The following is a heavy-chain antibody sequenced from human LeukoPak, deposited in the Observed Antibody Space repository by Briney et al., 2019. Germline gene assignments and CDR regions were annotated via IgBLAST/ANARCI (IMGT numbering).Heavy chain of an antibody. Sequence: SETLSLTCAVSGGSISSSSYYWGWIRQHPGKGLEWIGSIYYSGSTYYNPSLKSRVTISVDTTKNQFSLKLSSVTAADTAVYYCARHLPTSGSYPYYYYYYMDVWGKGTTVTVSS. D-gene: IGHD1-26*01. CDR3: ARHLPTSGSYPYYYYYYMDV. CDR2: IYYSGST. CDR1: GGSISSSSYY. J-gene: IGHJ6*03. V-gene: IGHV4-39*01.